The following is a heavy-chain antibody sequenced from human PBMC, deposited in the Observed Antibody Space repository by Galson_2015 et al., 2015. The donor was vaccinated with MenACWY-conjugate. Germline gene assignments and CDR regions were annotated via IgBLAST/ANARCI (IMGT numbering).Heavy chain of an antibody. CDR2: IGIAGDT. J-gene: IGHJ6*02. Sequence: SLRLSCAASGSTLSTNDMHWVRQAAGKGLEWVSGIGIAGDTNYSGSVKGRFTISRENAKNSSYLQMNSLRAGDTAVYYCARGKRSTIFGVVISLDYYGLDVWGQGTTVTVSS. CDR1: GSTLSTND. D-gene: IGHD3-3*01. V-gene: IGHV3-13*04. CDR3: ARGKRSTIFGVVISLDYYGLDV.